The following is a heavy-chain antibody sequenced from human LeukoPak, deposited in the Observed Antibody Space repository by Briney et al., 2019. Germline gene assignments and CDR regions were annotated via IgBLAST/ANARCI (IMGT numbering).Heavy chain of an antibody. CDR3: ARGGATYYFDY. CDR1: GASASSYY. CDR2: IYSTGST. J-gene: IGHJ4*02. D-gene: IGHD1-26*01. Sequence: SETLSLTCTVSGASASSYYWTWIRQPAGKGLEWIGRIYSTGSTNYNPSLKSRVTISVDTSKSQFSLKLSSVTAADTAVYYCARGGATYYFDYWGQGTLVTVSS. V-gene: IGHV4-4*07.